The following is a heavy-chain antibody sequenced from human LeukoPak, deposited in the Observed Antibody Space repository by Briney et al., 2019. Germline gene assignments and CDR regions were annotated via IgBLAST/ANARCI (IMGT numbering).Heavy chain of an antibody. Sequence: PSETLSLTCTVSGGSISSYYWSWIRQPPGKGLEWIGYIYYSGSTNYNPSLESRVTISVDTSKNQFSLKLSSVTAADTAVYYCARGVVPAAMYAWFDPWGQGTLVTVSS. CDR2: IYYSGST. J-gene: IGHJ5*02. D-gene: IGHD2-2*01. CDR3: ARGVVPAAMYAWFDP. CDR1: GGSISSYY. V-gene: IGHV4-59*01.